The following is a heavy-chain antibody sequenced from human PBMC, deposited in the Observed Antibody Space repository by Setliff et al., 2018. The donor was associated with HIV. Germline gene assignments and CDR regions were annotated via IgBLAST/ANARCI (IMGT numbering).Heavy chain of an antibody. D-gene: IGHD5-12*01. CDR2: IRYDGSNK. Sequence: GGSLRLSCAASGFTFSSYGMHWVRQAPGKGLEWVAFIRYDGSNKYYADSVKGRFTISRDNAKNSLYLQMNSLRAEDTAVYYCAREGQATDSFDIWGQGTMVTVSS. J-gene: IGHJ3*02. V-gene: IGHV3-30*02. CDR3: AREGQATDSFDI. CDR1: GFTFSSYG.